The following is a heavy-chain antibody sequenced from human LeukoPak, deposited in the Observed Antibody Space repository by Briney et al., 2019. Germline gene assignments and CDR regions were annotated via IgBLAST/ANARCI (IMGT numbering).Heavy chain of an antibody. CDR1: GYTFTGYY. CDR2: INPNSGGT. D-gene: IGHD6-13*01. Sequence: ASVKVSCNASGYTFTGYYMHWVRQAPGQGLEWMGWINPNSGGTNYAQKFQGRVTMTRDTSISTAYMELSRLRSDDTAVYYCARGGGIAAGKDAFDIWGQGTMVTVSS. J-gene: IGHJ3*02. V-gene: IGHV1-2*02. CDR3: ARGGGIAAGKDAFDI.